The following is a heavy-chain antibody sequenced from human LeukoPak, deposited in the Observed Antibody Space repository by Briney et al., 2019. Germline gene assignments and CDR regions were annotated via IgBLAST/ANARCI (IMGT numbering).Heavy chain of an antibody. Sequence: GSLRLSCAASVVTFSIYAMSWVRQAPGKGVEWGSAISGSGGSTYYSDSLKGAFTISRDNSKNTLYCQRNILRARDTTVYYCAKDRIVAGGTSCSYWGQGTLVTVSS. CDR2: ISGSGGST. V-gene: IGHV3-23*01. CDR1: VVTFSIYA. J-gene: IGHJ4*02. D-gene: IGHD6-13*01. CDR3: AKDRIVAGGTSCSY.